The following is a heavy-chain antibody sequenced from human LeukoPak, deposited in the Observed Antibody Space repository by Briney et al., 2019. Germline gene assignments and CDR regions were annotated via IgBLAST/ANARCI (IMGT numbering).Heavy chain of an antibody. CDR3: ARGPAANPADYYYYGMDV. CDR1: GYSFTSYW. D-gene: IGHD2-2*01. J-gene: IGHJ6*04. V-gene: IGHV5-10-1*01. CDR2: IDPSDSYT. Sequence: SXXISCKGSGYSFTSYWISWVRQLPGKGLEWMGRIDPSDSYTNYSPSFQGHVTISADKSISTAYLQWSGLKASDTAMYYCARGPAANPADYYYYGMDVWGKGTTVTVSS.